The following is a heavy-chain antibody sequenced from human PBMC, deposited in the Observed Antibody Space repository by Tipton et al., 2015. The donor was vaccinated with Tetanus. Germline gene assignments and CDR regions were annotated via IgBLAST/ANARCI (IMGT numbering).Heavy chain of an antibody. CDR2: IYSGGST. D-gene: IGHD6-13*01. V-gene: IGHV3-53*01. J-gene: IGHJ5*02. CDR1: GFSVSSNY. CDR3: ARYSSSWSHWFDP. Sequence: QLVQSGGGLIQPGGSLTLSCAASGFSVSSNYMNWVRQAPGKGLEWVSVIYSGGSTYYADSVKGRFTISRDNSKNTLYFQMNSLRAEDTAVYYCARYSSSWSHWFDPWGQGTLVTVSS.